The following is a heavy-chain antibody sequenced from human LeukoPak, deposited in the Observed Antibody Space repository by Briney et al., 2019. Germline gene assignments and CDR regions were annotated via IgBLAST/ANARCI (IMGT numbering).Heavy chain of an antibody. D-gene: IGHD3-22*01. CDR1: GYTFTGYY. CDR2: INPNSGGT. Sequence: ASVKVSCEASGYTFTGYYMHWVRQASGQGLEWMGRINPNSGGTHYAQKFQGRLTMTRDTSISTACRELSRLRCDDTGVYYCATHHPYYYDSCGCEHWGQGTLVTVSS. J-gene: IGHJ4*02. CDR3: ATHHPYYYDSCGCEH. V-gene: IGHV1-2*05.